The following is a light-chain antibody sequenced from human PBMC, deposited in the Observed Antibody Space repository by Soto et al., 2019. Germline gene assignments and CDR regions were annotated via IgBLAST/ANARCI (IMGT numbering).Light chain of an antibody. J-gene: IGLJ2*01. CDR2: EGS. CDR3: CSYAGSSTLV. V-gene: IGLV2-23*01. Sequence: QSALTQPASVSGSPGQSITISCTGTSSDVGGYKFVSWYQHHPGKAPKLMIYEGSKRPSGVSYRFSGSKSGNTASLTISGLQAEDEADYYCCSYAGSSTLVFGGGTKLTVL. CDR1: SSDVGGYKF.